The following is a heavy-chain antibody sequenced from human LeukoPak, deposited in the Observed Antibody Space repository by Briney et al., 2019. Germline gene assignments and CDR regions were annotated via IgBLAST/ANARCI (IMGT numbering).Heavy chain of an antibody. CDR1: GGSISSGSYY. CDR2: IYTSGST. CDR3: ARLCGFMGYCSGGSCYPGDCLDY. Sequence: PSETLSLTCTVSGGSISSGSYYWSWIRQPAGKGLEWIGRIYTSGSTYYNPSLKSRVTISVDTSKNQFSLKLSSVTAADTAVYYCARLCGFMGYCSGGSCYPGDCLDYWGQGTLVTVSS. J-gene: IGHJ4*02. V-gene: IGHV4-61*02. D-gene: IGHD2-15*01.